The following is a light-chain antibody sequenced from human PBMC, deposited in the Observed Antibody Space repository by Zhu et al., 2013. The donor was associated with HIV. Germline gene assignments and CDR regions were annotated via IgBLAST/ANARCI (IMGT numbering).Light chain of an antibody. CDR1: QSVIGDY. V-gene: IGKV3-20*01. Sequence: PGETATLSCRASQSVIGDYVAWYQQKGGQAPRLVIYGGFARATGVPARFSGGGSATDFTLTISSLEPEDFAVYYCQQYGVSPGTFGQGTKVEV. J-gene: IGKJ1*01. CDR3: QQYGVSPGT. CDR2: GGF.